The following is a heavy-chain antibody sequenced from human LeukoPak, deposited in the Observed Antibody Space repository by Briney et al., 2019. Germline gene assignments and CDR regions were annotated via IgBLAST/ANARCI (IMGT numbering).Heavy chain of an antibody. J-gene: IGHJ4*02. D-gene: IGHD5-18*01. V-gene: IGHV4-39*07. CDR2: IYFSGSP. CDR3: ARVRALRGYSYGYEDY. Sequence: SETLSLTCTVSGGSISSNSYYWGWIRQPPGKGLEWIGSIYFSGSPYYNPSLKSRVTISVDTSKNQFSLKLSSVTAADTAVYYCARVRALRGYSYGYEDYWGQGTLVTVSS. CDR1: GGSISSNSYY.